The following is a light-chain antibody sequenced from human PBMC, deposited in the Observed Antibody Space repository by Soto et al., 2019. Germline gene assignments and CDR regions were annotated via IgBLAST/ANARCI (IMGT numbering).Light chain of an antibody. CDR1: QSVSSY. CDR2: HAA. Sequence: EIVLTQSPATLSLSPGERATLSCRASQSVSSYLAWYQQKPSQAPRPLIYHAAIRATGIPAGFSGSGSGTDFTLTISSLEAEDFAVYYCQRRSNWLFAFGAGTKVDIK. CDR3: QRRSNWLFA. J-gene: IGKJ3*01. V-gene: IGKV3-11*01.